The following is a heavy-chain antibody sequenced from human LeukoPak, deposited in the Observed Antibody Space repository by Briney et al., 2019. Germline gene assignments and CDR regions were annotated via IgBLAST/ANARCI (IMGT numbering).Heavy chain of an antibody. Sequence: ASVKVSCKASGYTFTSYGISWVRQAPGQGLEWMGWISAYNGNTNYAQKLQGRVTMTTDTSTSTAYMELRSLRSDDTAVYYCARATSPVSTVTTFYFDYWGQGTLVTVSS. CDR3: ARATSPVSTVTTFYFDY. V-gene: IGHV1-18*01. J-gene: IGHJ4*02. CDR2: ISAYNGNT. D-gene: IGHD4-17*01. CDR1: GYTFTSYG.